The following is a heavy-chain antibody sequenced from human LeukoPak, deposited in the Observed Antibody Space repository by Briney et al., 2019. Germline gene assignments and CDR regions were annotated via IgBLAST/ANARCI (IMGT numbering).Heavy chain of an antibody. CDR2: INPNSGGT. Sequence: GASVKVSCKASGYTFTGYYMHWVRQAPGQGLEWMGWINPNSGGTNYAQKFQGRVTMTRDMSTSTVYMELSSLRSEDTAVYYCARDSGGAVLMVYAIRYYYYYMDVWGKGTTVTVSS. CDR1: GYTFTGYY. D-gene: IGHD2-8*01. V-gene: IGHV1-2*02. CDR3: ARDSGGAVLMVYAIRYYYYYMDV. J-gene: IGHJ6*03.